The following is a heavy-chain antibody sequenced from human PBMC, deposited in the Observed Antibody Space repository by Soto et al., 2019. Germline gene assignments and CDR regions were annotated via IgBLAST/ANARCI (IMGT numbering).Heavy chain of an antibody. J-gene: IGHJ4*02. CDR1: GFSLTNAGLG. V-gene: IGHV2-26*01. D-gene: IGHD3-16*01. Sequence: QVTLKESGPVLVRPTETLTLTCTVAGFSLTNAGLGVSWIRQPPGKALEWLAHIFSSDTKYFNPSLNNRLTIFKDTSKSQVVLTMTNMYPVDTATYFCARAEDAYSVDYWGRGTLVTVSS. CDR2: IFSSDTK. CDR3: ARAEDAYSVDY.